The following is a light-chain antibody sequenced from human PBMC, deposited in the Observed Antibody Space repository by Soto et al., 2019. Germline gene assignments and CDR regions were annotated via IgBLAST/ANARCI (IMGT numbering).Light chain of an antibody. V-gene: IGKV1-12*01. CDR1: QGISTW. J-gene: IGKJ3*01. Sequence: DIQMTPSPSSVSASVGDRVTITCRASQGISTWLAWYQQKPGKAPNLLIYSASTLQSGVPSRFSGSGSGTDFTLTISSLQPEDFATYFCQQGDSFPLTFGPGTKVGIK. CDR2: SAS. CDR3: QQGDSFPLT.